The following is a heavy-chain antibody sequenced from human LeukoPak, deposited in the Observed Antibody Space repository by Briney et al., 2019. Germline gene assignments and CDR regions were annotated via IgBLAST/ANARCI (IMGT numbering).Heavy chain of an antibody. D-gene: IGHD1-14*01. CDR2: ISSSSSSI. J-gene: IGHJ6*03. CDR1: GFTFSSYN. CDR3: ERENLFYQRPDSYYYMAV. Sequence: GGSLRLSCAASGFTFSSYNMIWVRQAPGEGREWVLSISSSSSSIYYGDSVKGRFTISRDNAKNPLYLQMNSLRAEDTAVYYCERENLFYQRPDSYYYMAVWGKGTTVTVSS. V-gene: IGHV3-21*01.